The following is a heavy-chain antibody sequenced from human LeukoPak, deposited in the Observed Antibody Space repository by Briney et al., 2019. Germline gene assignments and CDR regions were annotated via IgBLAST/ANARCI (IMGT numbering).Heavy chain of an antibody. CDR3: ARVHSGWDGNWFDL. Sequence: SETLSLTCAVYGGSFSGYYWSWIRQPPGKGLEWIGEINHSGSTNYNPSLKSRVTISVDTSKNQFSLKLSSVTAADTAVYYCARVHSGWDGNWFDLWGRGTLVTVSS. V-gene: IGHV4-34*01. CDR1: GGSFSGYY. J-gene: IGHJ5*02. CDR2: INHSGST. D-gene: IGHD6-19*01.